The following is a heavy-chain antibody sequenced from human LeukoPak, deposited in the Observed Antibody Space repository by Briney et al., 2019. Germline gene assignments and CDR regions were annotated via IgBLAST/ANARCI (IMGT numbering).Heavy chain of an antibody. D-gene: IGHD5-24*01. CDR1: GFTFDDYT. V-gene: IGHV3-43*01. J-gene: IGHJ4*02. CDR3: AKEGEEMAAFDY. Sequence: GGSLRLSCAASGFTFDDYTMHGVRQAPGKGLEWVSLISWDGRTRYYADSVKGRCTSTRDNSKNSLYLQMNSLRTEDTALYYCAKEGEEMAAFDYWGQGTLVTVSS. CDR2: ISWDGRTR.